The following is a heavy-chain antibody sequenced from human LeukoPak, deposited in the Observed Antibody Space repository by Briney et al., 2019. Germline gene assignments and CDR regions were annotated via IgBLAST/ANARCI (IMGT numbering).Heavy chain of an antibody. D-gene: IGHD4/OR15-4a*01. CDR3: ARGRTYDPNYYFDY. V-gene: IGHV3-20*04. J-gene: IGHJ4*02. CDR2: INWNGGST. CDR1: GFSFSNAW. Sequence: GGSLRLSCAASGFSFSNAWMSWVRQAPGKGLEWVSGINWNGGSTGYADSVKGRFTISRDNAKSSLYLQMNSLRAEDTAFYYCARGRTYDPNYYFDYWGQGTLVTVSS.